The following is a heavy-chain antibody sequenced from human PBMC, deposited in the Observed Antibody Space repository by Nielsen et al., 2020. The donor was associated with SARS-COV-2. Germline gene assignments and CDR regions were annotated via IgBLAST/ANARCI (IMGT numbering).Heavy chain of an antibody. J-gene: IGHJ6*02. CDR1: GYTFTGYY. V-gene: IGHV1-2*06. CDR2: IDPNSGGT. Sequence: ASVKVPCKASGYTFTGYYMHWVRQAPGQGLEWMGRIDPNSGGTNYAQKFQGRVTMTRDTSISTAYMELSRLRSDDTAVYYCARGVPAAMFSFYYYGMDVWGQGTTVTVSS. D-gene: IGHD2-2*01. CDR3: ARGVPAAMFSFYYYGMDV.